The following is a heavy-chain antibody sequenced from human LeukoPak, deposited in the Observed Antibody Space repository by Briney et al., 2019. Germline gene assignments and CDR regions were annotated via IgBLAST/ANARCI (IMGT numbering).Heavy chain of an antibody. CDR1: GFTFSSYA. D-gene: IGHD3-10*01. J-gene: IGHJ4*02. CDR3: ANRRITMVRGGAFNY. V-gene: IGHV3-23*01. Sequence: GGSLRLSCSASGFTFSSYAMSWVRQARGKGLEWVSAISGIVGSTYYANSVKGRFTVSRDNSRNTPYLQMNSLRAEDTAVYYCANRRITMVRGGAFNYWSQGTLVTVSS. CDR2: ISGIVGST.